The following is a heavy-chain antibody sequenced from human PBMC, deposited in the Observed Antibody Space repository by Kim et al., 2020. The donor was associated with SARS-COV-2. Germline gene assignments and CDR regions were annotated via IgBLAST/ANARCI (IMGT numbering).Heavy chain of an antibody. V-gene: IGHV3-7*01. Sequence: VDSVKGRFTISRDNAKNSLYLLMNSLRAEDTAVYFCATQFIAAAGETFDYWGQGTLVTVSS. D-gene: IGHD6-13*01. J-gene: IGHJ4*02. CDR3: ATQFIAAAGETFDY.